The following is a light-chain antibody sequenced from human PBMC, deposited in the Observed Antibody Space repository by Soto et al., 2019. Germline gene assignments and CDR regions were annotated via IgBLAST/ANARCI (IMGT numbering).Light chain of an antibody. CDR2: EVI. CDR1: SSDVGKYDR. J-gene: IGLJ1*01. CDR3: SSYMSTSRYV. Sequence: LTQPPPVSGSPGQSVTISCTGTSSDVGKYDRVSWYQQPPGTAPKLIIYEVINRPSGVPARFSGSKSGNTASLTISGLQSEDQADYYCSSYMSTSRYVFGAGTKVTAL. V-gene: IGLV2-18*02.